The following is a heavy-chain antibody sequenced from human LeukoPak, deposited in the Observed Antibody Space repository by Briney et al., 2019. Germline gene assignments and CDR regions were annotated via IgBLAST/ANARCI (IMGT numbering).Heavy chain of an antibody. V-gene: IGHV4-59*08. D-gene: IGHD6-13*01. J-gene: IGHJ5*02. CDR1: GGSISSYC. Sequence: SETLSLTCTVSGGSISSYCWSWIRQPPGKGLEWIGYIYYSGSTNYNPSLKSRVTISVDTSKNQFSLKLSSVTAADTAVYYCARLFQTAAGGSWFDPWGQGTLVTVSS. CDR3: ARLFQTAAGGSWFDP. CDR2: IYYSGST.